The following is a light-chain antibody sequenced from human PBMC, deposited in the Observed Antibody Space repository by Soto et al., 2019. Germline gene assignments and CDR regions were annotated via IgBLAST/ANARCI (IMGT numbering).Light chain of an antibody. CDR3: QQYGGSPRT. CDR2: GAS. V-gene: IGKV3-20*01. J-gene: IGKJ1*01. Sequence: EILLTQSPGTLSLSPGERATLSCRASQSINNNYLARYQQKRGQAPRLLIYGASSRATGIPDRFSGSGSGTDFTLTISRLEPEDCAVYYCQQYGGSPRTFGQGTKVEIK. CDR1: QSINNNY.